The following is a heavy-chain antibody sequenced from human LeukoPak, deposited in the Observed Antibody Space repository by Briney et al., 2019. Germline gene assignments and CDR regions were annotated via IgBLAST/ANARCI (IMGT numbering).Heavy chain of an antibody. V-gene: IGHV4-34*01. Sequence: SETLSLTCAVYGGSFSGYYWSWIRQPPGKGLEWIGEINHSGSTNYNPSLKSRVTISVDTSKNQFSLKLSSVTAADTAVYYRARTGKAPKGIMITFGGVIVRSPYFDYWGQGTLVTVSS. CDR3: ARTGKAPKGIMITFGGVIVRSPYFDY. D-gene: IGHD3-16*02. CDR2: INHSGST. CDR1: GGSFSGYY. J-gene: IGHJ4*02.